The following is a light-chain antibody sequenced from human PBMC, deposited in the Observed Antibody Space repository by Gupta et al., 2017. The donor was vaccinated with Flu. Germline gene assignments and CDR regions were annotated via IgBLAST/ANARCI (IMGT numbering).Light chain of an antibody. V-gene: IGLV3-21*02. CDR2: DDR. Sequence: SYVLTQPPSVSVAPGQTAIITCGGTNIGSKSVHWYQRKPGQAPVVVVHDDRNRPSGIPERFFGSNFENTATLTIDRVEAGDEADYYCQVCDNEHGVFGGGTKLTVL. CDR3: QVCDNEHGV. CDR1: NIGSKS. J-gene: IGLJ3*02.